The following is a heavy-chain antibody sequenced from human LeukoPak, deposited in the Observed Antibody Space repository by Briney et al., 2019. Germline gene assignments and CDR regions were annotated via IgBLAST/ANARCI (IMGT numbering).Heavy chain of an antibody. CDR1: GYTCTSYD. CDR2: MNPNSGNT. V-gene: IGHV1-8*01. D-gene: IGHD3-22*01. CDR3: ARAQTYYYDSSGPGSRDSDGMDV. J-gene: IGHJ6*02. Sequence: GASVKVSCKASGYTCTSYDINWVRQAAGQGLEWMGWMNPNSGNTGYAQKFQGRVTMTRNTSISTAYMELSSLRSEDTAVYYCARAQTYYYDSSGPGSRDSDGMDVWGQGTTVTVSS.